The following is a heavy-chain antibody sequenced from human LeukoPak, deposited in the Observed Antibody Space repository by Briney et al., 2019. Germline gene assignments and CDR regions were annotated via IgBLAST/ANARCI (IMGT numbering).Heavy chain of an antibody. CDR1: GGSISSYY. V-gene: IGHV4-59*12. D-gene: IGHD2-15*01. CDR2: IYYSGST. J-gene: IGHJ6*02. CDR3: AREDIVVVAGNYYYYGMDV. Sequence: PSETLSLTCTVSGGSISSYYWSWIRQPPGKGLEWIGYIYYSGSTNYNPSLKSRVTISVDTSKNQFSLKLSPVTAADTAVYYCAREDIVVVAGNYYYYGMDVWGQGTTGTVSS.